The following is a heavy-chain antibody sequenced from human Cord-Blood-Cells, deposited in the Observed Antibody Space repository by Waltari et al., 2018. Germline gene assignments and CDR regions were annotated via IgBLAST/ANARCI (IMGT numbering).Heavy chain of an antibody. V-gene: IGHV4-34*01. J-gene: IGHJ2*01. CDR3: ARGRRGVAARPRVDNWYFDL. CDR1: GGSYSGSY. Sequence: QVQLQQGGAGLLKPSETLSLTCAVYGGSYSGSYWTWIGQPPGKGLEWIGKIKHSGSTNHNPSLKSRVTISVDTSKNQVSLKLSSGTAADTAVYYCARGRRGVAARPRVDNWYFDLWGRGTLVTVSS. D-gene: IGHD6-6*01. CDR2: IKHSGST.